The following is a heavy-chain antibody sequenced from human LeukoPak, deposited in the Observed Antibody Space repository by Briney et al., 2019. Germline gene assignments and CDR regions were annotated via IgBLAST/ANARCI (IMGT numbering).Heavy chain of an antibody. D-gene: IGHD3-22*01. CDR1: GFPFDDYG. CDR2: INWNGDRT. J-gene: IGHJ3*02. V-gene: IGHV3-20*04. CDR3: ARVNGITMIVGVFDI. Sequence: PGGPLPLSCPASGFPFDDYGMTWVGRAPGKGLECVSAINWNGDRTSYLASVKGRFTSSRDNASNSLYLQMNSLRGEDTAFYYCARVNGITMIVGVFDIWGQGTMVTGSS.